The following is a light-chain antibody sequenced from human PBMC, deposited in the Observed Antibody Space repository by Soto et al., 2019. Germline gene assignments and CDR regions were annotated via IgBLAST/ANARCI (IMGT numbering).Light chain of an antibody. Sequence: QSALTQPASVSGSPGQSITISCSGTSSNIGGYNVVSWYQQHPGKAPKVIVYXXXXXPSRVSDRFSGSTSGSTASLTISGLQAEDEAEYYCCSYVGATTYVFGSGTKVTVL. CDR3: CSYVGATTYV. J-gene: IGLJ1*01. CDR1: SSNIGGYNV. CDR2: XXX. V-gene: IGLV2-23*01.